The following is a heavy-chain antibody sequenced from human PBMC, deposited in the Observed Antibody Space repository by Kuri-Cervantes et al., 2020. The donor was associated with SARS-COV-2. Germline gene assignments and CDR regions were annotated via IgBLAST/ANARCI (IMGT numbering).Heavy chain of an antibody. CDR2: IYSSGSST. CDR3: ARTLGEDIVVVPAATFDY. CDR1: GFTFSSYA. D-gene: IGHD2-2*01. V-gene: IGHV3-23*03. J-gene: IGHJ4*02. Sequence: GGSLRLSCAASGFTFSSYAMSWVRQAPGKGLEWVSVIYSSGSSTYYADSVKGRFTISRDNSKNTLYLQMNSLRAEDTAVYYCARTLGEDIVVVPAATFDYWGQGTLVTVSS.